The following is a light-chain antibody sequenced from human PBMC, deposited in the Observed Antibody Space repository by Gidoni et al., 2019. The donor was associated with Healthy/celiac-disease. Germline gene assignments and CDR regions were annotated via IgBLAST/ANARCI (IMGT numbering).Light chain of an antibody. CDR3: QQYGSSPPWT. Sequence: EIVLPQSPGTLSLSPGERATLACRASQSVNSSYLAWYQQKPGQAPRLLIYGASSRATGIPDRFSGSGSGTDFTLTISRLEPEDFAVYYCQQYGSSPPWTFXXXTKVEIK. CDR1: QSVNSSY. J-gene: IGKJ1*01. CDR2: GAS. V-gene: IGKV3-20*01.